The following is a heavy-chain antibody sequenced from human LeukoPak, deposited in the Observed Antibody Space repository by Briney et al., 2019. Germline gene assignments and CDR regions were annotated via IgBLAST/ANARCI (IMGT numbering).Heavy chain of an antibody. CDR2: ISSSSSYI. J-gene: IGHJ4*02. D-gene: IGHD3-10*01. CDR3: ARDLKGRSLASYYFDY. CDR1: GFTFSSYS. V-gene: IGHV3-21*01. Sequence: GGSLRLSCAASGFTFSSYSMNWVRQAPGKGLEWVSSISSSSSYIYYADSVKGRLTISRDNAKNSLYLQMNSLRAEDTAVYYCARDLKGRSLASYYFDYWGQGTLVTVSS.